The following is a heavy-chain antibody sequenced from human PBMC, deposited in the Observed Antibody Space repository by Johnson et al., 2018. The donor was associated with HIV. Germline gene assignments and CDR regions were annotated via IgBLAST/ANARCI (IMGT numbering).Heavy chain of an antibody. J-gene: IGHJ3*02. CDR2: ISWNGGST. Sequence: EQLVESGGGVVRPGGSLRLSCVGSGFTFDDYALSWVRQLPGKGLEWVSGISWNGGSTAYADSVKGRFTISRDNAKNSLYLQMHSLRVEDTASYYCARDLVGSPRALDIWGQGTMVTISS. V-gene: IGHV3-20*04. CDR1: GFTFDDYA. D-gene: IGHD2-8*02. CDR3: ARDLVGSPRALDI.